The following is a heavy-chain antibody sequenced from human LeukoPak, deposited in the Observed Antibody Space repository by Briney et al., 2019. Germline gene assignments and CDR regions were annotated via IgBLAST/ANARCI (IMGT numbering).Heavy chain of an antibody. V-gene: IGHV3-23*01. CDR2: ISGSGGST. CDR3: AKDLAAAGFNWFDP. J-gene: IGHJ5*02. D-gene: IGHD6-13*01. CDR1: GFTFSSYA. Sequence: GGSLRLSCAASGFTFSSYAMSWVRQAPGKGLEWVSAISGSGGSTYYADSVKGWFTISRDNSKNTLYLQMNSLRAEDTAVCYCAKDLAAAGFNWFDPWGQGTLVTVSS.